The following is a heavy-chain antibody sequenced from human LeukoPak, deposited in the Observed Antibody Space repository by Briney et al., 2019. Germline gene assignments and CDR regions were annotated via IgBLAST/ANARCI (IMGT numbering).Heavy chain of an antibody. CDR1: GFTFSSYA. CDR2: ISYDGSNK. D-gene: IGHD1-26*01. J-gene: IGHJ6*02. V-gene: IGHV3-30-3*01. CDR3: AREDVSRSGSGSYYYYGMDV. Sequence: GSLRLSCAASGFTFSSYAMHWVRQAPGKGLEWVAVISYDGSNKYYADSVKGRFPISRDNSKYTLYLQMNSLRAEDTAVYYCAREDVSRSGSGSYYYYGMDVWGQGTTVTVSS.